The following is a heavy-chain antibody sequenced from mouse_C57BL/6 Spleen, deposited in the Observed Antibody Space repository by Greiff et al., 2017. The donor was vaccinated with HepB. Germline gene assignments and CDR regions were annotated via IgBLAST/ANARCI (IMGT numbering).Heavy chain of an antibody. CDR2: IDPSDSET. Sequence: QVQLQQPGAELVRPGSSVKLSCKASGYTFTSYWMHWVKQRPIQGLEWIGNIDPSDSETHYNQKFKDKATLTVDKSSSTAYMQLSSLTAEDSAVYYCAIYYDYAGVDYWGQGTTLTVSS. V-gene: IGHV1-52*01. J-gene: IGHJ2*01. CDR3: AIYYDYAGVDY. CDR1: GYTFTSYW. D-gene: IGHD2-4*01.